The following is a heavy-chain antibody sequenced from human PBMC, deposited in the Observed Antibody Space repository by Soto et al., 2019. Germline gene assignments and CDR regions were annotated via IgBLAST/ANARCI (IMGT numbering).Heavy chain of an antibody. V-gene: IGHV3-30-3*01. Sequence: QVQLVESGGGVVQPGRSLRLSCAASGVTFSSYAMHWVRQAPGKGLEWVAFISYDGSDEYYADSVKGRFTISRDNSKNTLYLQVNSLRIEDTAVYYCARDRSMVVVAPGYWGQGTLVTVS. CDR2: ISYDGSDE. D-gene: IGHD3-22*01. CDR1: GVTFSSYA. J-gene: IGHJ4*02. CDR3: ARDRSMVVVAPGY.